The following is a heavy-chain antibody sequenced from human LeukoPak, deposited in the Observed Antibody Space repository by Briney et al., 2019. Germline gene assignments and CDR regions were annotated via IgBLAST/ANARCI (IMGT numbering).Heavy chain of an antibody. CDR2: IRGSGGST. V-gene: IGHV3-23*01. D-gene: IGHD2-2*01. J-gene: IGHJ6*02. CDR1: GFTFSSYA. Sequence: PGGSLRLSCAASGFTFSSYAMSWVRQAPGKGLEWVSAIRGSGGSTYYADSVKGRFTISRDNSKNTLYLQMNSLRAEDTAVYYCANLKIVVVPTAMDVWGQGTTVTVSS. CDR3: ANLKIVVVPTAMDV.